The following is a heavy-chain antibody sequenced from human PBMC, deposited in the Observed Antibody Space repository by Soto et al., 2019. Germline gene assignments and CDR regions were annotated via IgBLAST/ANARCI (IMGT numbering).Heavy chain of an antibody. D-gene: IGHD2-8*02. V-gene: IGHV1-18*01. CDR3: TTDTVFDY. Sequence: QVQLVQSGPEVKKPGASVKVSCKASDYNYGISWVRQAPGQGLEWMGWISAYNGNTNYAQNLQDRVTLTRDTSTNIAYMELRSLRSDDTAVYYCTTDTVFDYWGQGSLVTVSS. CDR2: ISAYNGNT. J-gene: IGHJ4*02. CDR1: DYNYG.